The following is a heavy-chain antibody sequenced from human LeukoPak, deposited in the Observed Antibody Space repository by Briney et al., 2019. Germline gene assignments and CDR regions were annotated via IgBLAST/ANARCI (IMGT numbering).Heavy chain of an antibody. V-gene: IGHV1-8*03. J-gene: IGHJ5*02. CDR2: MNPNSGNT. CDR1: GYTFTSYD. Sequence: ASVKVSCKASGYTFTSYDINWVRQATGQGLEWMGWMNPNSGNTGYAQKFQGRVTITRNTSISTAYMELSSLRSEDTAIYYCARCTTAGTGWCNWFDPWGQGTLVTVSS. CDR3: ARCTTAGTGWCNWFDP. D-gene: IGHD6-19*01.